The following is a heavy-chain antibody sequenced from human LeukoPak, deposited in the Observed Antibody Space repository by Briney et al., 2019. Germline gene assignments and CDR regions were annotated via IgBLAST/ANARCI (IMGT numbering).Heavy chain of an antibody. J-gene: IGHJ3*02. CDR3: ARDSRSSGWYGGAFDI. Sequence: SETLSLTCTVSGDSISRSTYYWGWIRQPPGKGLEWIGSIYYSGSTYYNPSLKSRVTISVDTSKNQFSLKLSSVTAADTAVYYCARDSRSSGWYGGAFDIWGQGTMVTVSS. V-gene: IGHV4-39*07. D-gene: IGHD6-19*01. CDR1: GDSISRSTYY. CDR2: IYYSGST.